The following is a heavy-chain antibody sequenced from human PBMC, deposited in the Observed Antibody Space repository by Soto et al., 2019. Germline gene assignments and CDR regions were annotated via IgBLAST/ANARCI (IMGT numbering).Heavy chain of an antibody. CDR1: GGSISSGGYS. V-gene: IGHV4-61*08. CDR2: IYYSGST. J-gene: IGHJ4*02. D-gene: IGHD3-22*01. CDR3: ARQASGGYYYAIFDY. Sequence: SETLSLTCAVSGGSISSGGYSWSWIRQPPGKGLEWIGYIYYSGSTNYNPSLKSRVTISVDTSKNQFSLKLSSVTAADTAVYYCARQASGGYYYAIFDYWGQGTLVTVSS.